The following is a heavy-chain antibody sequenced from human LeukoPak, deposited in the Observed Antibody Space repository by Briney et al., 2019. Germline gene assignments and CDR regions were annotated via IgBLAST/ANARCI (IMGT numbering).Heavy chain of an antibody. J-gene: IGHJ4*02. CDR2: INHSGST. V-gene: IGHV4-34*01. Sequence: SETLSLTCTVSGGSISSYYWSWIRQPPGKGLEWIGEINHSGSTNYNPSLKSRVTISVDTSKNQFSLKLSSVTAADTAVYYCATGYCSSTSCYTQDYWGQGSRVTVSS. CDR1: GGSISSYY. D-gene: IGHD2-2*02. CDR3: ATGYCSSTSCYTQDY.